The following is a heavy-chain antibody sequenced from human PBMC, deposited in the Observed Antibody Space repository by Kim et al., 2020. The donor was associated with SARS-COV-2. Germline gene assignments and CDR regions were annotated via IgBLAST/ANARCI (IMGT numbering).Heavy chain of an antibody. CDR3: ARFGGATFRDWWFDR. J-gene: IGHJ5*02. CDR1: GYDFPGYW. D-gene: IGHD3-16*01. CDR2: IFPTDSQS. Sequence: GESLKMSCKGSGYDFPGYWIVWVRQMPGKGLEWMAMIFPTDSQSRYSPSFQGRVSVSADKSITTAYLQWSSLEASDTGMYYCARFGGATFRDWWFDRWGQ. V-gene: IGHV5-51*01.